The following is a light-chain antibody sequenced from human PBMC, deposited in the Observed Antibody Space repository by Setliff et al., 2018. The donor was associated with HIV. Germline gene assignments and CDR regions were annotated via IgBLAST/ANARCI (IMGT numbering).Light chain of an antibody. CDR2: EVN. J-gene: IGLJ1*01. CDR3: SSYAGTKSPV. Sequence: QSVLARPASVSESPGQSITISCTGTNSDIGSYNLVSWYQQYPGKAPKIMIYEVNKRPSGASNRFSGSKSGNTASLTISGLQAEDEADYYCSSYAGTKSPVFGTGTKVTVL. CDR1: NSDIGSYNL. V-gene: IGLV2-23*02.